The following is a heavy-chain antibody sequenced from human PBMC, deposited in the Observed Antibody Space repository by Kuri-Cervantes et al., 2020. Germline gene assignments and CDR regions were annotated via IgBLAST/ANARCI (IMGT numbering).Heavy chain of an antibody. J-gene: IGHJ6*03. Sequence: SETLSLTCTVSGGSISGYYWSWIRQPPGKGLEWIGYIYYSESTNYNPSLKSRVTISVDMSKNQFSLKLSSVTAADTAVYYCARDGGSSSWYYYYYMDVWGKGTTVTVSS. CDR3: ARDGGSSSWYYYYYMDV. D-gene: IGHD6-13*01. V-gene: IGHV4-59*01. CDR2: IYYSEST. CDR1: GGSISGYY.